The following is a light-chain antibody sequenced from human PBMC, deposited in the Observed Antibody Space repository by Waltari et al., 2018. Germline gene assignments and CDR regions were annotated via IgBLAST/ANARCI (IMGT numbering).Light chain of an antibody. CDR2: NNN. CDR3: AAWDGSLHGPV. CDR1: NSNIGTNP. V-gene: IGLV1-44*01. J-gene: IGLJ3*02. Sequence: QSVLTQPPSASGTPGQRVSISCSGTNSNIGTNPVNWFQQIPGTAPKPLIYNNNLRPSGVSDRISASKSGTSASLAISGLQSEDEATYYCAAWDGSLHGPVFGGGTKLTVL.